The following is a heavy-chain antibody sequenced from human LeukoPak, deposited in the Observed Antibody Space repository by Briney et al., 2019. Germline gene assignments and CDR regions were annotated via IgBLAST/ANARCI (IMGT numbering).Heavy chain of an antibody. CDR3: ARSVVNLYWYFDL. V-gene: IGHV4-59*01. CDR2: IYYSGST. D-gene: IGHD4-23*01. Sequence: SETLSLTCTVSGGSISGYYYNWIRQPPGKGLEWIGYIYYSGSTNYNPPLKSRVTISLDTSKNQFSLKLSPVTTADTAVYYCARSVVNLYWYFDLWGRGTLVTVSS. J-gene: IGHJ2*01. CDR1: GGSISGYY.